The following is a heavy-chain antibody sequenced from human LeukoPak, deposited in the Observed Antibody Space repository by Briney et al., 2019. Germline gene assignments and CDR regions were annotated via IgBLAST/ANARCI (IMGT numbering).Heavy chain of an antibody. CDR2: ISGHNGNT. CDR3: AGVVADSSGVGSDY. J-gene: IGHJ4*02. Sequence: ASVKVSCKASGYSLNTYGISWVRQAPGQGLEWMGWISGHNGNTKYAKKLQGRVTMTTDTSTSTAYMELRSLRSDDTAVYYCAGVVADSSGVGSDYWGQGTLVTVSP. CDR1: GYSLNTYG. V-gene: IGHV1-18*01. D-gene: IGHD6-19*01.